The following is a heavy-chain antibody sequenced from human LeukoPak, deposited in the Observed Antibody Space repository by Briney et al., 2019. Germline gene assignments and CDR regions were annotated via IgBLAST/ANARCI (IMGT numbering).Heavy chain of an antibody. CDR2: IYYSGST. J-gene: IGHJ6*02. V-gene: IGHV4-59*08. D-gene: IGHD2-15*01. Sequence: SETLSLTCTVSGGSISSYYWSWIRQPPGKGLEWIGYIYYSGSTNYSPSLKSRVTISVDTSKNQFSLKLSSVTAADTAVYYCARRVDYYGMDIWGQGTTVTVSS. CDR1: GGSISSYY. CDR3: ARRVDYYGMDI.